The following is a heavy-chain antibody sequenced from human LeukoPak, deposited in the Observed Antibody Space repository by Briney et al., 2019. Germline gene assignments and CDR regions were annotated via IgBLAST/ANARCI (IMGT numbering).Heavy chain of an antibody. V-gene: IGHV4-61*02. CDR3: ARGLWFGDENPPYFDY. CDR2: IYTSGTT. CDR1: GVSISSTSYY. J-gene: IGHJ4*02. Sequence: SETLSLTCTVSGVSISSTSYYWTWIRQPPGKGLEWIGRIYTSGTTNYNPSLKSRVTISIDTSKNQFSLKLSSVTAADTAVYYCARGLWFGDENPPYFDYWGQGTLVTVSS. D-gene: IGHD3-10*01.